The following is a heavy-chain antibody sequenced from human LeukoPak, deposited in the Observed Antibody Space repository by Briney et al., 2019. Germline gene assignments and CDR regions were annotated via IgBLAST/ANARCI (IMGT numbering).Heavy chain of an antibody. CDR3: ARGSEIAARLKDYSFDY. V-gene: IGHV1-46*01. J-gene: IGHJ4*02. D-gene: IGHD6-6*01. Sequence: ASVKVSGKASGYTFTSYYMHWVRQAPGQGLEWMGIINPSGGSTSYAQKFQGRVTMTRDTSTSTVYMELSSLRSEDTAVYYCARGSEIAARLKDYSFDYWGQGTLVTVSS. CDR2: INPSGGST. CDR1: GYTFTSYY.